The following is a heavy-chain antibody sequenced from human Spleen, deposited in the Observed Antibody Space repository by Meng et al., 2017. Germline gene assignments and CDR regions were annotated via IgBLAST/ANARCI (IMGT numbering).Heavy chain of an antibody. J-gene: IGHJ4*02. CDR2: INPDGSST. V-gene: IGHV3-74*01. D-gene: IGHD5-12*01. Sequence: EVRLVESGGRLVQPGGSLRLSCAASGFTFSRYWMHWVRQVPGQGLVWASRINPDGSSTSYADSVKGRFTISRDNAKNTLYLQMTSLRAEDTAVYYCSKDYTGSDDYWGQGTLVTVSS. CDR3: SKDYTGSDDY. CDR1: GFTFSRYW.